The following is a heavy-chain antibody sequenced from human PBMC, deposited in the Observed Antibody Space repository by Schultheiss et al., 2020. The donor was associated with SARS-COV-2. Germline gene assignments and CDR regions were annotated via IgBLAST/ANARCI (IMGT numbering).Heavy chain of an antibody. D-gene: IGHD3-16*01. V-gene: IGHV3-30*02. CDR3: AKVGGVNEGD. J-gene: IGHJ4*02. Sequence: GGSLRLSCAASGFTFSSYGMHWVRQAPGKGLEWVAVIWYDGSNKYYADSVRGRFTISRDSSKNTLYLEMNSLRPEDTAVYYCAKVGGVNEGDWGQGTLVTVSS. CDR2: IWYDGSNK. CDR1: GFTFSSYG.